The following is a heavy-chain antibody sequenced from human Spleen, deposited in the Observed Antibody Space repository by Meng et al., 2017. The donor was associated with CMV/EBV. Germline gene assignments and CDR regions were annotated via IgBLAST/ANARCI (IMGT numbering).Heavy chain of an antibody. CDR2: TYYRSKWYN. CDR3: ARDSSSSAYSPFDY. V-gene: IGHV6-1*01. D-gene: IGHD3-22*01. CDR1: GDSVSSNSAA. Sequence: QVHLQALGPGMVMPTLPLSLTLALSGDSVSSNSAAWNWIRQSPSRGLEWLGRTYYRSKWYNDYAVSVKSRITINPDTSKNQFSLQLNSVTPEDTAVYYCARDSSSSAYSPFDYWGQGTLVTVSS. J-gene: IGHJ4*02.